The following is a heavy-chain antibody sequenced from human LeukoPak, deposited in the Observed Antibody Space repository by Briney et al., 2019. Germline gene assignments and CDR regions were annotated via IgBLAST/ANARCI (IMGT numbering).Heavy chain of an antibody. J-gene: IGHJ4*02. CDR1: GFTISSYW. V-gene: IGHV3-7*01. CDR2: IKEGGSEK. Sequence: GGSLRLSCAASGFTISSYWMSWVRQAPGKGLEWVANIKEGGSEKSYVESVRGRFTISRDNAKNSLFLQMNSLRGEDTAMYHCARGGSSRFGYWGQGTLVTVSS. CDR3: ARGGSSRFGY. D-gene: IGHD1-26*01.